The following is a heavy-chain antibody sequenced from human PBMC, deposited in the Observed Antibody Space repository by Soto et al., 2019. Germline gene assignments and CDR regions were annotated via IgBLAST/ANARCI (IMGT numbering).Heavy chain of an antibody. J-gene: IGHJ6*04. CDR1: YHSTSNYI. CDR2: IHYSGST. CDR3: ARVPQSRDGYNYTNYYYGMDV. D-gene: IGHD5-12*01. Sequence: TCTLCYHSTSNYICTWLQHPPGRGLEWIGNIHYSGSTSYSPSLKSRVTISVDTSQSRFCLKLRSVTAEDTAVYYCARVPQSRDGYNYTNYYYGMDVWGKGTTVT. V-gene: IGHV4-59*01.